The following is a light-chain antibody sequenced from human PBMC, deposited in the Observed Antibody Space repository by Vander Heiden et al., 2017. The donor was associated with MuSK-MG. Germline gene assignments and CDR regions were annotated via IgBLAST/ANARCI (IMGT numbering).Light chain of an antibody. J-gene: IGKJ2*01. CDR3: QQRDSTPRT. V-gene: IGKV1-39*01. Sequence: DIQMTQSPSSLSASVGDRVTITCRASQSISSYLNWYQQKPGKAPKLLIYAASSLQSRVPSRFSGSGSGTDFTLTISRLQPEDFATYYCQQRDSTPRTFGQGTKVDIK. CDR1: QSISSY. CDR2: AAS.